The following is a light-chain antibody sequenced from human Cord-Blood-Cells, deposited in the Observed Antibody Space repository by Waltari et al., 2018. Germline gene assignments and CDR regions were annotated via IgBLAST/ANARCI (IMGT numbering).Light chain of an antibody. Sequence: QSVLTQPPSVSGAPGQRVTISCTGSSPNIGAGYDVHWYQPLPGTAPKLLIYSNSNRPSGVPDRFSGSKSGTSASLAISGLQSEDEADYHCAAWDDSLNGWVFGGGTKLTVL. V-gene: IGLV1-40*01. CDR1: SPNIGAGYD. J-gene: IGLJ3*02. CDR2: SNS. CDR3: AAWDDSLNGWV.